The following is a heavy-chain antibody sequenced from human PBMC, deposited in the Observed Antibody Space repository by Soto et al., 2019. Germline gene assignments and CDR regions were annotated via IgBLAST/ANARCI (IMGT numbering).Heavy chain of an antibody. D-gene: IGHD1-7*01. CDR3: ASDMHGNCEYYFDC. CDR2: VSYNGSKK. V-gene: IGHV3-30*03. J-gene: IGHJ4*02. CDR1: GFTFSSYG. Sequence: QVRLVESGGGVVQPGRSLRLSCAASGFTFSSYGMHWVRQAPGKGLEWVAVVSYNGSKKYYADSVKGRFTISRDNSMSTLFLQMNSLRAEDTAVYYCASDMHGNCEYYFDCWGQGSLVTVSS.